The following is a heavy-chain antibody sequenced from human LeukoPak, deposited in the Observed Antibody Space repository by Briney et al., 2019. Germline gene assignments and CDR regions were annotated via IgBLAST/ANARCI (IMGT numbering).Heavy chain of an antibody. D-gene: IGHD6-6*01. CDR2: INTNTGNP. CDR3: ARVVEYSSSSASDY. Sequence: ASVKVSCKASGYTFTSYGISWVRQAPGQGLEWMGWINTNTGNPTYAQGFTGRFVFSLDTSVSTAYLQISSLKAEDTAVYYCARVVEYSSSSASDYWGQGTLVTVSS. J-gene: IGHJ4*02. CDR1: GYTFTSYG. V-gene: IGHV7-4-1*02.